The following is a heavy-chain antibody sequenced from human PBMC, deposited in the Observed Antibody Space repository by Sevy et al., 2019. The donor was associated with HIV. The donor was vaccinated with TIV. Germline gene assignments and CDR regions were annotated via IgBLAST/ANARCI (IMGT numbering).Heavy chain of an antibody. V-gene: IGHV3-23*01. CDR3: RGVGTTTNFDY. J-gene: IGHJ4*02. Sequence: GGSLRLSCAASGFIFNSYGMSWVRQAPGEGMEWVSGISGSGGSIYYADSVKGRFTISRDNFKNTLYLQMNSLRAEDTAVYYCRGVGTTTNFDYWGQGTLVTVSS. CDR1: GFIFNSYG. CDR2: ISGSGGSI. D-gene: IGHD1-26*01.